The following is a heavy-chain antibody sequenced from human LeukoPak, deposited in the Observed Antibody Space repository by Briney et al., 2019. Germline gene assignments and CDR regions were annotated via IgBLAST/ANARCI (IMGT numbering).Heavy chain of an antibody. CDR1: GLTFSSSW. CDR2: INPDGNKK. CDR3: ARDLAYSRLDY. Sequence: GGSLRLSCAVSGLTFSSSWMDWVRQAPGKGLEWVASINPDGNKKYSADSVKGRSTISRDNAENSLYLQMNSLRVEDTAFYYCARDLAYSRLDYWGQGMLVTVSS. V-gene: IGHV3-7*01. J-gene: IGHJ4*02. D-gene: IGHD5-18*01.